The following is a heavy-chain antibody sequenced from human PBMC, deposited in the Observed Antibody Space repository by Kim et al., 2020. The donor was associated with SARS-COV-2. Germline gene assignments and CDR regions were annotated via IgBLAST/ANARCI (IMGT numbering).Heavy chain of an antibody. CDR2: INTGNGNT. CDR3: ARGAQEGGD. D-gene: IGHD3-16*01. J-gene: IGHJ4*02. V-gene: IGHV1-3*04. Sequence: ASVKVSCKASGYTFTRYTMHWVRQAPGQRLEWMGWINTGNGNTKYSQKFQGRITITRDTSANTAYMELSSLTSEDTAVYYCARGAQEGGDWGQGTLVTVSS. CDR1: GYTFTRYT.